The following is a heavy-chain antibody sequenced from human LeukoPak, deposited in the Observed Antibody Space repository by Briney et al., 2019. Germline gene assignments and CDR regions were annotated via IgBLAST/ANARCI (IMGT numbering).Heavy chain of an antibody. Sequence: ASVKVSCKTSGYTFTDYYMHWVRQARGQALEWMGWINPNSGGTNYAQKFPGRVTMTRDTSISTAYTELSRLRSQDTAVYYCARSICSGGSCYFDYCGQATLATPSS. V-gene: IGHV1-2*02. CDR2: INPNSGGT. CDR3: ARSICSGGSCYFDY. D-gene: IGHD2-15*01. CDR1: GYTFTDYY. J-gene: IGHJ4*02.